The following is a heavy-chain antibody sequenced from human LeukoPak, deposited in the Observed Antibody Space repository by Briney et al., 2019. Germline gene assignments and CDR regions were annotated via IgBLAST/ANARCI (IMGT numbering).Heavy chain of an antibody. CDR3: AKDGGGNSLFDS. CDR1: GFTFSTYG. V-gene: IGHV3-23*01. Sequence: PGGSLRLSCAASGFTFSTYGMGWVRQAPGKGLEWVSTLSDSGVNTHYADSVKGRFTISRDNSKSTLYLQMNSLRVEDTAVDYCAKDGGGNSLFDSWGQGTLVSVSS. D-gene: IGHD2/OR15-2a*01. CDR2: LSDSGVNT. J-gene: IGHJ4*02.